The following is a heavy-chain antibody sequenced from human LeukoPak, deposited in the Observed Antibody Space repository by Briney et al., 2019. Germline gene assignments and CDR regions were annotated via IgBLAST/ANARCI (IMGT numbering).Heavy chain of an antibody. CDR2: IDAGNGNT. D-gene: IGHD2-21*02. Sequence: GASVKVSCKASGYTFTSHTMHWVRQAPGQRLEWMGWIDAGNGNTKYSQKFQGRVTITRDTFASTAYMELSSLRSEDTAVYYCASARTAIKGYYFDYWGQGTLVTVSS. J-gene: IGHJ4*02. CDR1: GYTFTSHT. V-gene: IGHV1-3*01. CDR3: ASARTAIKGYYFDY.